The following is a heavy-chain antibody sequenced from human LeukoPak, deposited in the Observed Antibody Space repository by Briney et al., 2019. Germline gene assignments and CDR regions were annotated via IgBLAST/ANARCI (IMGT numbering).Heavy chain of an antibody. D-gene: IGHD1-26*01. CDR2: IYTSGSS. CDR3: ARDGWSSHEPSGFDY. CDR1: GGSISTYY. J-gene: IGHJ4*02. Sequence: PSETLSLTCTVPGGSISTYYWSWIRQPAGKGLEWIGRIYTSGSSNYSPSLKSRVTMSVDTSKNQFSLKLSSVTAADTAVYYCARDGWSSHEPSGFDYWGQGTLVTVSS. V-gene: IGHV4-4*07.